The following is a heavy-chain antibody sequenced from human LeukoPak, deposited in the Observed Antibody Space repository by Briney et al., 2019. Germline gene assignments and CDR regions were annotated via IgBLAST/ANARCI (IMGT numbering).Heavy chain of an antibody. V-gene: IGHV3-23*01. CDR2: ISGSGGST. CDR1: GFTFSSYA. Sequence: GGSLRLSCAASGFTFSSYAMSWVRQAPGKGLEWVSAISGSGGSTFYADSVKGRFTISRDNSKNTLYLQMNSLTAEDTAVYYCAKSPTRGWFDPWGQGTLVTVSS. D-gene: IGHD1-14*01. J-gene: IGHJ5*02. CDR3: AKSPTRGWFDP.